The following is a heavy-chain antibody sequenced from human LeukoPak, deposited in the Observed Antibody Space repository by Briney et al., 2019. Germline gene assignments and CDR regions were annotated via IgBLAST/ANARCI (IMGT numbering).Heavy chain of an antibody. CDR3: VRGPTYYLSETYYRTDAFDI. D-gene: IGHD3-10*01. V-gene: IGHV1-2*04. J-gene: IGHJ3*02. Sequence: ASVNVSSKASGYTFPAYYIQWARQAPGPGLEWMGWIKSKIGGTHHAQLFQDWFTLTRDTSSTTAYMELNSLRSDDTSVYWCVRGPTYYLSETYYRTDAFDIWGQGTVVTVSS. CDR1: GYTFPAYY. CDR2: IKSKIGGT.